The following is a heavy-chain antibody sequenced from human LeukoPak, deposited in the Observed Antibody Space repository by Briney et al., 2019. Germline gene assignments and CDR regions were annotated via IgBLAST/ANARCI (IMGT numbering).Heavy chain of an antibody. D-gene: IGHD3-22*01. J-gene: IGHJ4*02. CDR1: GFTFSSYA. CDR3: ARDWGVVITKNYFDY. CDR2: ISYDGSNK. V-gene: IGHV3-30*01. Sequence: GGSLRLSCAASGFTFSSYAMHWVRQAPGKGLEWVAVISYDGSNKYYADSVKGRFTISRDNPKNTLYLQMNSLRAEDTAVYYCARDWGVVITKNYFDYWGQGTLVTVSS.